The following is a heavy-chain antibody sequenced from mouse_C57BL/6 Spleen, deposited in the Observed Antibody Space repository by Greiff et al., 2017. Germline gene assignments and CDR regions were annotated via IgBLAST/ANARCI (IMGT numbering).Heavy chain of an antibody. CDR1: GFTFSSYG. Sequence: DVHLVESGGDLVKPGGSLKLSCAASGFTFSSYGMSWVRQTPDKRLEWVATISSGGSYTYYPDSVKGRFTISRDNAKDTLYLQMSSLKSEDTAMYYCARRGYYYSSSYFDYWGQGTTRPVSS. CDR2: ISSGGSYT. D-gene: IGHD1-1*01. CDR3: ARRGYYYSSSYFDY. V-gene: IGHV5-6*02. J-gene: IGHJ2*01.